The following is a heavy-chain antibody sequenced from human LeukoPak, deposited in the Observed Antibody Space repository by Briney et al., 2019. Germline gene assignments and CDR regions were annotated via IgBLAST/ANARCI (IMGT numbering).Heavy chain of an antibody. D-gene: IGHD6-6*01. CDR3: ARVPYSSSSPAFDY. CDR1: GGSISSYY. J-gene: IGHJ4*02. V-gene: IGHV4-59*01. CDR2: IYYSGST. Sequence: SETLSLTCTVSGGSISSYYWSWIRQPPGKGLEWIGYIYYSGSTNYNRSLKSRVTISVDTSKNQFSLKLSSVTAADTAVYYCARVPYSSSSPAFDYWGQGTLVTVSS.